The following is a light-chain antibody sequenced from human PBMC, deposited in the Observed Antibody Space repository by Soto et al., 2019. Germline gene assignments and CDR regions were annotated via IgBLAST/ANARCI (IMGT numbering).Light chain of an antibody. CDR1: QSVNSNY. CDR3: QQFGTSPLWT. J-gene: IGKJ1*01. Sequence: EIVLTQSPGTLSLSPGERATLSCRASQSVNSNYLAWYQQKPGQAPRLLMYETSTRATGIPDRFSGSGSGTDFTLTISRLEPEDFAEYFCQQFGTSPLWTFGQGTKVEMK. CDR2: ETS. V-gene: IGKV3-20*01.